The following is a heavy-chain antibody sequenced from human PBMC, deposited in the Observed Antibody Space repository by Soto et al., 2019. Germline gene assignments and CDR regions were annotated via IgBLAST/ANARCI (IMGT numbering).Heavy chain of an antibody. CDR1: GFTFSSYD. Sequence: QVQLVESGGGVVQPGRSLRLSCAASGFTFSSYDMHWVRKAPGKGLAWVAVISYDGSSKYYADSVKGRFTISRDNSKNTLYLQMNSLRAEDTAVYYCARAGCDGGSCYTLVGLRYGMDVWGHRTIVTVSS. CDR3: ARAGCDGGSCYTLVGLRYGMDV. V-gene: IGHV3-30-3*01. CDR2: ISYDGSSK. D-gene: IGHD2-15*01. J-gene: IGHJ6*02.